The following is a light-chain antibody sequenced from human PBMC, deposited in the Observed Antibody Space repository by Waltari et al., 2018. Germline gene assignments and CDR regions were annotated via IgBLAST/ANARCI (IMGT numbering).Light chain of an antibody. CDR3: ATWDSSLSAL. J-gene: IGLJ3*02. CDR2: DNS. V-gene: IGLV1-51*01. CDR1: NSNIGNTY. Sequence: QSVVTLPPSVSAAPGQKVNISCSGSNSNIGNTYVAWYQQLPRPAPKLLIYDNSERPSGIPDRFSGSKSGTSATLDITGLQTGDEADYYCATWDSSLSALFGGGTKLTVL.